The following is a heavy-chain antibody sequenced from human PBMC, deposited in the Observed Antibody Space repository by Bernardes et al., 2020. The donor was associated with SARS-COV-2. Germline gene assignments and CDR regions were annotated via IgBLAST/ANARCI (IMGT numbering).Heavy chain of an antibody. J-gene: IGHJ4*02. CDR2: ISTGGSTQ. Sequence: GGSLRLSCAASGFTFSSYVLNWVRQDPGKGLEWVSYISTGGSTQYYADSVKGRFTISRDNAKNSLYLQMNSLRAEDTAVYYCAREYTYGFDYWGQGTLVTVSS. CDR3: AREYTYGFDY. CDR1: GFTFSSYV. V-gene: IGHV3-48*03. D-gene: IGHD5-18*01.